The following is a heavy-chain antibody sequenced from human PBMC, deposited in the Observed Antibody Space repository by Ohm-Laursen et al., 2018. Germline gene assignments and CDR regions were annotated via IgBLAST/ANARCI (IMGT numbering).Heavy chain of an antibody. CDR2: VSYSENT. CDR1: GGSFSSADYY. CDR3: ARHASVTGLDY. Sequence: TLSLTCAVSGGSFSSADYYWSWIRHHPGKGLEWIGYVSYSENTYYNPSLKSRLLISVDRSKNQFSLKLSSVIAADPAMYYCARHASVTGLDYWGQGTLVTASS. D-gene: IGHD6-19*01. J-gene: IGHJ4*02. V-gene: IGHV4-31*02.